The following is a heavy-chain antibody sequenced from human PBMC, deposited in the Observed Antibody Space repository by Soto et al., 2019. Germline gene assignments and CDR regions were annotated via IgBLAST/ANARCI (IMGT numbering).Heavy chain of an antibody. D-gene: IGHD3-9*01. CDR3: ARGGSNDWQVAFDI. V-gene: IGHV4-34*01. CDR1: GGSFSTYY. J-gene: IGHJ3*02. Sequence: KPSETLSLTCVVSGGSFSTYYYSWIRQSPGKGLEWIGEINHNGNSNYSPSLKSRVTMSLDTSKNQFSLKLTSVTAADTAVYYCARGGSNDWQVAFDIWGQGTMVTVSS. CDR2: INHNGNS.